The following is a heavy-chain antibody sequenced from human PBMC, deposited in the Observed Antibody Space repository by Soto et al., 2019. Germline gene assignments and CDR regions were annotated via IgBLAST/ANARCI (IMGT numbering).Heavy chain of an antibody. CDR1: EFTFSSYG. CDR2: ISYDGSNK. CDR3: ARGPRPSSAGTGAY. V-gene: IGHV3-30*03. J-gene: IGHJ4*02. D-gene: IGHD6-13*01. Sequence: PGGSLRLSCAASEFTFSSYGMHWVRQAPGKGLEWVARISYDGSNKYYGDSVKGRFTISRDNSKNTLSLQMNSLRAEDTAVYYCARGPRPSSAGTGAYWGQGTLVTVSS.